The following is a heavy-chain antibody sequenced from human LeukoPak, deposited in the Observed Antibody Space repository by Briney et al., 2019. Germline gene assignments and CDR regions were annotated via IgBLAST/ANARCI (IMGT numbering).Heavy chain of an antibody. V-gene: IGHV1-18*01. Sequence: GASVKVSCKASGYTFTSYGISWVRQAPGQGLEWMGWISAYNGNTNYAQKLQGRVTMTTDTSTSTAYMELRRLRSDDTAVYYCARGTSIRYSSSWYHGMDVWGQGTTVTVSS. J-gene: IGHJ6*02. CDR1: GYTFTSYG. CDR2: ISAYNGNT. D-gene: IGHD6-13*01. CDR3: ARGTSIRYSSSWYHGMDV.